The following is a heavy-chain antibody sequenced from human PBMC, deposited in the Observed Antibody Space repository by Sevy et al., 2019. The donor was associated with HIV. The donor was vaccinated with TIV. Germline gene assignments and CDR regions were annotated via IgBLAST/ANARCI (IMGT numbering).Heavy chain of an antibody. J-gene: IGHJ4*02. CDR1: GFTFSRNW. V-gene: IGHV3-7*01. D-gene: IGHD6-13*01. CDR2: IKEGGSEK. CDR3: ASTPGIIAAADYFFDY. Sequence: GGSLRLSCAASGFTFSRNWMTWVRQAPGKGLEWVANIKEGGSEKYYVDSMKGRFTISRDNAKNSLYRQMDGLEANDAAMYFCASTPGIIAAADYFFDYWGQGTLVTVSS.